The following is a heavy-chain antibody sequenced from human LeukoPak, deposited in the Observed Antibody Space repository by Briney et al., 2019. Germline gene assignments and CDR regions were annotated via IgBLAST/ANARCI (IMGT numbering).Heavy chain of an antibody. CDR1: GGSISSGSYY. J-gene: IGHJ6*03. CDR2: IYTSGST. V-gene: IGHV4-61*02. Sequence: SSETLSLACTVSGGSISSGSYYWSWIRQPAGKGLEWIGRIYTSGSTNYDPSLKSRVTISVDTSKNQFSLKLSSVTAADTAVYYCARAYCSSTSCYKAPDYKQAVYYYYYMDVWGKGTTVTVSS. CDR3: ARAYCSSTSCYKAPDYKQAVYYYYYMDV. D-gene: IGHD2-2*02.